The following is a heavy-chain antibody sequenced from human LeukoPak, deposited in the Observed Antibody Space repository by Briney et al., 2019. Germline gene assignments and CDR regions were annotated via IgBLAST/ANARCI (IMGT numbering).Heavy chain of an antibody. CDR3: ARGSIAVAGTPFDY. CDR1: GYTFTSYG. J-gene: IGHJ4*02. D-gene: IGHD6-19*01. Sequence: ASVKVSCKAPGYTFTSYGISWVRQAPGQGLEWMGWISAYNGNTNYAQKLQGRVTMTTDTSTSTAYMGLRSLRSDDTAVYYCARGSIAVAGTPFDYWGQGTLVTVSS. V-gene: IGHV1-18*01. CDR2: ISAYNGNT.